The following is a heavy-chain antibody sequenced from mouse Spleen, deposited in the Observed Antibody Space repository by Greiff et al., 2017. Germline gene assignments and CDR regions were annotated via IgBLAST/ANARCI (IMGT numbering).Heavy chain of an antibody. Sequence: QVQLKQPGAELVKPGASVKMSCKASGYTFTSYWITWVKQRPGQGLEWIGDIYPGSGSTNYNEKFKSKATLTVDTSSSTAYMQLSSLTSEDSAVYYCAIYYYGTPYYAMDYWGQGTSVTVSS. D-gene: IGHD1-1*01. J-gene: IGHJ4*01. V-gene: IGHV1-55*01. CDR1: GYTFTSYW. CDR3: AIYYYGTPYYAMDY. CDR2: IYPGSGST.